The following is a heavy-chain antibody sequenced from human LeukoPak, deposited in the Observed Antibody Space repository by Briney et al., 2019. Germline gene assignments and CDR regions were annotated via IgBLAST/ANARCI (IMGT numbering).Heavy chain of an antibody. CDR2: IYPGDSDT. CDR3: ARVRLAARYFDY. CDR1: GYSFTSYW. Sequence: GESLKISCKGSGYSFTSYWIGWVRQLPGKGLAWMGIIYPGDSDTRYSPSFQGQVTISADKSISTAYLQWSRLKASDPAMYYCARVRLAARYFDYWGQGTRVTVSS. J-gene: IGHJ4*02. V-gene: IGHV5-51*01. D-gene: IGHD6-6*01.